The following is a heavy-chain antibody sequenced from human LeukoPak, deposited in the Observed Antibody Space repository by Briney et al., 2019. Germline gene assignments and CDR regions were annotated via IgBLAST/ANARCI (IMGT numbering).Heavy chain of an antibody. J-gene: IGHJ5*02. CDR3: AAYYDSSGYYYPS. Sequence: GGSPRLSCAASGFTFSSYGMHWVRQAPGKGLEWVAVISYDGSNKYYADSVKGRFTISRDNSKNTLYLQMNSLRAEDTAVYYCAAYYDSSGYYYPSWGQGTLVTVSS. CDR1: GFTFSSYG. V-gene: IGHV3-30*03. CDR2: ISYDGSNK. D-gene: IGHD3-22*01.